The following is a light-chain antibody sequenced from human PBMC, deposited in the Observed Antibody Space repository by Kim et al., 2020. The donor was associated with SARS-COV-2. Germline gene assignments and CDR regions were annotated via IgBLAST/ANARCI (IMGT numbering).Light chain of an antibody. J-gene: IGKJ2*01. CDR3: QQRGT. Sequence: EIVVTQSPATLSVSPGERVTLSCRASQSVNNNLAWYQQKPGQAPKLLIYDASTRATGIPARFSGRGSGTEFTLTITSLQSEDFAVYYCQQRGTFGQGTKLEI. V-gene: IGKV3-15*01. CDR2: DAS. CDR1: QSVNNN.